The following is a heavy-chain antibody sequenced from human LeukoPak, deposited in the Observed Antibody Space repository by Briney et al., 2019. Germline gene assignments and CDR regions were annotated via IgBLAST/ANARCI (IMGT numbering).Heavy chain of an antibody. CDR2: ISGSGGST. CDR1: GFTFSSYA. D-gene: IGHD3-22*01. Sequence: PGGSLRLSCAASGFTFSSYAMSWVRQAPGKGLEWVSAISGSGGSTYYADSVKGRFTISRGNSKNTLYLQMNSLRAEDTAVYYCAKGYYYDSSGYLYFDYWGQGTLVTVSS. J-gene: IGHJ4*02. CDR3: AKGYYYDSSGYLYFDY. V-gene: IGHV3-23*01.